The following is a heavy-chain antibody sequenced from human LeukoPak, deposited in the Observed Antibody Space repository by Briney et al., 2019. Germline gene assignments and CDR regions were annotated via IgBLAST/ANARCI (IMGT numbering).Heavy chain of an antibody. CDR2: INAGNGNT. Sequence: ASVKVSCNASGYIFTNYAVHWVRQAPGQRLEWMGWINAGNGNTKYSQNFQGKVTITRDTSASTTYMELSSLRSEDTAVYYCARIGSDGDYAYWGQGTLVTVSS. J-gene: IGHJ4*02. CDR3: ARIGSDGDYAY. D-gene: IGHD4-17*01. CDR1: GYIFTNYA. V-gene: IGHV1-3*01.